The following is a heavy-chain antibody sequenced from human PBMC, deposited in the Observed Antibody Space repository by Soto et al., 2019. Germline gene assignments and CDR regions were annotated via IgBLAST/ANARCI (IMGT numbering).Heavy chain of an antibody. V-gene: IGHV3-23*01. CDR2: ISGSGGIT. CDR1: GFTFSSYA. CDR3: AKADGSGTSIGLGGYYFDY. J-gene: IGHJ4*02. D-gene: IGHD3-10*01. Sequence: EVQLLESGGGLVQPGGSLRLSCAASGFTFSSYAMSWVRQAPGKGLEWVSAISGSGGITYYADSVKARFTISRDNSKNTLYLQVNSLRAEDTAVYYCAKADGSGTSIGLGGYYFDYWGQGTLVTVCS.